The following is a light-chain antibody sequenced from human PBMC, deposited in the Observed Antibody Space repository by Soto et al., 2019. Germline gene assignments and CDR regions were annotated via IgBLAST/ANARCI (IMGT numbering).Light chain of an antibody. J-gene: IGKJ4*01. V-gene: IGKV1-12*01. CDR2: GAA. Sequence: DIQMTQSPSSVSASVGDRVTITCRASQGLGVWLGWYQQKPGKAPQLLIFGAAGLQSGVPSRFSGSGSVTDFTLTISSLQTEDFATYYCQQAYSFPLTVGGGTKVEIK. CDR3: QQAYSFPLT. CDR1: QGLGVW.